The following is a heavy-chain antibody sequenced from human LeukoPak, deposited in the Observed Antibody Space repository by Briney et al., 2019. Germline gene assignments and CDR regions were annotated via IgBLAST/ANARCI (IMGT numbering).Heavy chain of an antibody. Sequence: GGSLRLSCVACGFTVSSTYMTWLRQAPGKGLEWVSVIYGGGSTFYADSVKGRFTISRDTSKNTLFLQMNSLRAEDRAGYYCASPSAEMAAIDSWYFDLWGRGTLVTVSS. D-gene: IGHD5-24*01. CDR1: GFTVSSTY. V-gene: IGHV3-66*01. CDR2: IYGGGST. CDR3: ASPSAEMAAIDSWYFDL. J-gene: IGHJ2*01.